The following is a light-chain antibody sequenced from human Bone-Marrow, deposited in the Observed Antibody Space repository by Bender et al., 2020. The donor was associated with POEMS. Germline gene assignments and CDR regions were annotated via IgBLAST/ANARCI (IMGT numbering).Light chain of an antibody. CDR1: KLGNRD. Sequence: SYELTQPPSVSVSPGQTASITCSGHKLGNRDVNWYQQHPGQSPVLVIYQDTMRPSGIPARFSGSTSENPASLTISGTQPMDEAAYYCQAWDTSAVFGGGTKLTVL. J-gene: IGLJ2*01. V-gene: IGLV3-1*01. CDR3: QAWDTSAV. CDR2: QDT.